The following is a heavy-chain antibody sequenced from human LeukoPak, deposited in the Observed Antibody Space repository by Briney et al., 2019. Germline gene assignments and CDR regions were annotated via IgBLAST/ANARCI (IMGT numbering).Heavy chain of an antibody. CDR3: AKDGVSGIAARFDY. D-gene: IGHD6-6*01. CDR2: ISGSGGST. CDR1: GFTFSSYA. V-gene: IGHV3-23*01. J-gene: IGHJ4*02. Sequence: PGGSLRLSCAASGFTFSSYAISWVRQAPGKGLEWVSGISGSGGSTYYADSVKGRFTISRDNSKNTLYLQMNSLRAEDTAVYYCAKDGVSGIAARFDYWGQGTLVTVSS.